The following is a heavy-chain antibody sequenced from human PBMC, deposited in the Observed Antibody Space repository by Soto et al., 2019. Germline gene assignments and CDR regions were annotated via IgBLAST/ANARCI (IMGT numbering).Heavy chain of an antibody. CDR3: AKDPNIVVVPGATGGMDV. D-gene: IGHD2-2*01. Sequence: ASVKVSCKASGYTFTSYAMHWVRQAPGQRLEWMGWINPNSGGTNYAQKFQGRVTMTRVPSISTAYMELSSLRSDDTALYYCAKDPNIVVVPGATGGMDVWGQGTTVTVSS. V-gene: IGHV1-2*02. CDR2: INPNSGGT. CDR1: GYTFTSYA. J-gene: IGHJ6*02.